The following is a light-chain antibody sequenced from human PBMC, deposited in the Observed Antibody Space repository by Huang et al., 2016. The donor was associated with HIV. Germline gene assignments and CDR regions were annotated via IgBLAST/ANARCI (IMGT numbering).Light chain of an antibody. CDR1: QSSSSY. CDR3: QQSYSTPPWT. V-gene: IGKV1-39*01. Sequence: DIQMTQSPSSLSASVGDRVTITCRASQSSSSYLNWYQQKPGKAPKRLIYAASSLQSGVPSRFSGSGSGTDFTLTISSLQPEDFATYYCQQSYSTPPWTFGQGTKVEIK. J-gene: IGKJ1*01. CDR2: AAS.